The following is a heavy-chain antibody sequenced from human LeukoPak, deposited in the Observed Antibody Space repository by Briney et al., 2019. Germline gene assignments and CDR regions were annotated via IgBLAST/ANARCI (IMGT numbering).Heavy chain of an antibody. Sequence: GGSLRLSCAASGFTFSSYSMNWVRQAPGKGLEWVSSISSSSSYIYYAESVKGRFTISRDNAKNSLYLQMNSLRAEDTAVYYCARGLIVGAPDYWGQGTLVTVSS. J-gene: IGHJ4*02. V-gene: IGHV3-21*01. CDR1: GFTFSSYS. CDR3: ARGLIVGAPDY. CDR2: ISSSSSYI. D-gene: IGHD1-26*01.